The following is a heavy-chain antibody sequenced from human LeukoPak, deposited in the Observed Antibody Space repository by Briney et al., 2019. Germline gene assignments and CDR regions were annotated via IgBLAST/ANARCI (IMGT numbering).Heavy chain of an antibody. J-gene: IGHJ4*02. CDR2: IYYSGST. CDR1: GGSISSYY. D-gene: IGHD3-22*01. CDR3: ARPYYYDSSGYLY. Sequence: SETLSLTCTVSGGSISSYYWGWIRQPPGKGLEWIGSIYYSGSTYYNPSLKSRVTISVDTSKNQFSLKLSSVTAADTAVYYCARPYYYDSSGYLYWGQGTLVTVSS. V-gene: IGHV4-39*07.